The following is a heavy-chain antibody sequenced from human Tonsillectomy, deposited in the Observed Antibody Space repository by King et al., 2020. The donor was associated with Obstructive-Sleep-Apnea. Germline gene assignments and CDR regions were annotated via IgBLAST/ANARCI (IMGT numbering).Heavy chain of an antibody. J-gene: IGHJ6*04. CDR3: ARGFDYGPAAGDLDV. Sequence: NWFRQAPGKGLEWVASISSSNEYKSYADSVKGRFTVSRDNAKNSVYLQINSLRDEDTALYYCARGFDYGPAAGDLDVWGKGTTFTVSS. V-gene: IGHV3-21*01. CDR2: ISSSNEYK. D-gene: IGHD3-10*01.